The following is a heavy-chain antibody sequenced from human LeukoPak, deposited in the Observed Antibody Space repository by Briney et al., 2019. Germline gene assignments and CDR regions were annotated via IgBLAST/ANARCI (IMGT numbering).Heavy chain of an antibody. V-gene: IGHV3-48*04. Sequence: GGSLRLSCAASGFTFSSYSMNWVRQAPGKGLEWVSYISSSSSTIYYADSVKGRFTISRDNAKNSLYLQMNSLRAEDTAVYYCANLPRGCSSTSCFDYWGQGTLVTVSS. CDR3: ANLPRGCSSTSCFDY. CDR2: ISSSSSTI. J-gene: IGHJ4*02. D-gene: IGHD2-2*01. CDR1: GFTFSSYS.